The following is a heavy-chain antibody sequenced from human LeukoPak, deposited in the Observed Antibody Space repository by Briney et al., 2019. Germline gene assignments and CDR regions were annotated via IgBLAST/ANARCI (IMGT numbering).Heavy chain of an antibody. Sequence: SETLSLTCTVSGGSISSYYWSWIRQPPGKGLEWIGYIYYSGSTNYNPSLKSRVTISVDTSKNQFSPKLSSVTAADTAVYYCARGPYGDYLFDYWGQGTLVTVSS. CDR3: ARGPYGDYLFDY. J-gene: IGHJ4*02. V-gene: IGHV4-59*01. D-gene: IGHD4-17*01. CDR1: GGSISSYY. CDR2: IYYSGST.